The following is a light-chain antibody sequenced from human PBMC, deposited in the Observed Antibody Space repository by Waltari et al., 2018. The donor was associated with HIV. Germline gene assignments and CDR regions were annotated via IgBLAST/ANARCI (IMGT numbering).Light chain of an antibody. J-gene: IGLJ3*02. CDR1: TSNIGLKT. V-gene: IGLV1-44*01. CDR3: ASWDASLNGWV. Sequence: QSVVTQPPSVSGTPGQAVTISCSGNTSNIGLKTVNWYQHLPGTAPKRLIYGNSQRPSGVPDRCSASKSGTSASLAISGLQSEDEADYYCASWDASLNGWVFGGGTKLTVL. CDR2: GNS.